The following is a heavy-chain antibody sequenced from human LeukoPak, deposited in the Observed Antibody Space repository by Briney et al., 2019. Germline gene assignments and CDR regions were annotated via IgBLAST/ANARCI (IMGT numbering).Heavy chain of an antibody. V-gene: IGHV3-21*01. CDR1: GFTFSSYS. CDR3: ARGGYSYGFGFDY. D-gene: IGHD5-18*01. Sequence: PGGSLRLSCAASGFTFSSYSMNWVRQAPGKGLEWVSSISSSSSYIYHADSMKGRFTISRDNAKNSLYLQMSSLRGEDTAVYCCARGGYSYGFGFDYWGQGTLVTVSS. J-gene: IGHJ4*02. CDR2: ISSSSSYI.